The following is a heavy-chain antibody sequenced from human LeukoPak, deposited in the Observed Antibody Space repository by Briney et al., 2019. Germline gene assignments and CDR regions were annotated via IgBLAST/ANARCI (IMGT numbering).Heavy chain of an antibody. CDR1: GDSVSSNSAA. Sequence: SQTLSLTCAISGDSVSSNSAAWNWITQSPSRGLEWLGRTYYRSKWYNDYAVSVKSRITINPDTSKNQFSLQLNSVTPEDTAVYYCARDRIAAPDAFDIWGQGTMVTVSS. D-gene: IGHD6-6*01. CDR3: ARDRIAAPDAFDI. CDR2: TYYRSKWYN. J-gene: IGHJ3*02. V-gene: IGHV6-1*01.